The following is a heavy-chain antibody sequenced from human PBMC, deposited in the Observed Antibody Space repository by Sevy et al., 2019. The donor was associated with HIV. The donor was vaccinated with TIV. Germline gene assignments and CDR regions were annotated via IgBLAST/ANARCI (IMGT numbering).Heavy chain of an antibody. CDR2: IYTSGST. D-gene: IGHD3-22*01. V-gene: IGHV4-4*07. CDR3: ARETYYYDSSGLPRDWFDP. J-gene: IGHJ5*02. CDR1: GGSISSYY. Sequence: SETLSLTCTVSGGSISSYYWSWIRQPAGKGLEWIGRIYTSGSTNYNPPLKSRVTMSVDTSKNQFSLKLSSVTAADTAVYYCARETYYYDSSGLPRDWFDPWGQGTLVTVSS.